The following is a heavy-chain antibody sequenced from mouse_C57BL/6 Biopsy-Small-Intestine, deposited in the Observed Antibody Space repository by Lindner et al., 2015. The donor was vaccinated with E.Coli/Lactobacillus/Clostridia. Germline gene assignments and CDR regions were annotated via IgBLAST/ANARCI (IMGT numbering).Heavy chain of an antibody. V-gene: IGHV1-69*01. CDR1: GYTFTNYW. J-gene: IGHJ2*01. CDR2: IDPSDSYT. Sequence: VQLQESGAELVMPGASVKLSCKTSGYTFTNYWMHWVKQRPGQGLEWIGEIDPSDSYTNYNQKFKGKATLTVDKSSSTAYMQLSSLTSEDSAVYYCARSSYYGSSWGQGTTLTVSS. D-gene: IGHD1-1*01. CDR3: ARSSYYGSS.